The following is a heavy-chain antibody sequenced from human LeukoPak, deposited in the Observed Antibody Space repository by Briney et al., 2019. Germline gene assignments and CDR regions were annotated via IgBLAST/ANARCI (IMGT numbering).Heavy chain of an antibody. V-gene: IGHV4-34*01. J-gene: IGHJ4*02. D-gene: IGHD6-6*01. CDR3: ARVGAGVAARPTLDY. Sequence: SETLSLTCAVYGGSFSGYYWSWIRQPPGKGLEWSGEINHSGSTHYNASLKRRVTLSVDTSKNQSSLKLSSVTAADTAVYYCARVGAGVAARPTLDYWGQGTLVTVSS. CDR2: INHSGST. CDR1: GGSFSGYY.